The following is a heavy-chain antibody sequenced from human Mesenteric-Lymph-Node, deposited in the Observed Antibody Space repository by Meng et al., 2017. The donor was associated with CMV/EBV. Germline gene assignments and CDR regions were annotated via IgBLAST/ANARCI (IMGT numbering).Heavy chain of an antibody. V-gene: IGHV3-21*01. D-gene: IGHD1-1*01. J-gene: IGHJ1*01. CDR2: ITPTGSSV. CDR1: AFSFSNYN. Sequence: GGSLRLSCVGSAFSFSNYNMSWVRQAPGKGLEWVSSITPTGSSVYYADSMRGRFTISRDNAKNSVYLQLNSLSVEDTAVFYCVRDNRGGNWQWGQGTLVTVSS. CDR3: VRDNRGGNWQ.